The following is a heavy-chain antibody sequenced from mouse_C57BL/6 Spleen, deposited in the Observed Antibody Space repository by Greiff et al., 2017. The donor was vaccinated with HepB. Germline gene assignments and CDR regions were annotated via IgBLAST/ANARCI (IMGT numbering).Heavy chain of an antibody. V-gene: IGHV1-80*01. CDR3: SRRGYGYYFDY. D-gene: IGHD2-2*01. J-gene: IGHJ2*01. CDR2: IYPGDGDT. Sequence: VQLQQSGAELVKPGASVKISCKASGYAFSSYWMNWVKQRPGKGLEWIGQIYPGDGDTNYNGKLKGKATLTADKSSSTAYMQLSSLTSEDSAVYFCSRRGYGYYFDYWGQGTTLTVSS. CDR1: GYAFSSYW.